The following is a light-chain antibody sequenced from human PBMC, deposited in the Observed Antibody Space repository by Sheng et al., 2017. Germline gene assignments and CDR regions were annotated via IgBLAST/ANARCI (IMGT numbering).Light chain of an antibody. CDR1: QSISSW. Sequence: DIQMTQSPSTLSASVGDRVIITCRASQSISSWLAWYQQKPGKAPKLLIYKASTLESGVPSRFSGSGSGTEFTLTISSLQPDDFATYYCQQYNTYSRTFG. CDR2: KAS. CDR3: QQYNTYSRT. J-gene: IGKJ1*01. V-gene: IGKV1-5*03.